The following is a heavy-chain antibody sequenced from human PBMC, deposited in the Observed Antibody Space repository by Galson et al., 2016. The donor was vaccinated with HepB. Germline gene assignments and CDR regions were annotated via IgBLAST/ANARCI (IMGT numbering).Heavy chain of an antibody. CDR3: ARHTSGWYVLDY. V-gene: IGHV1-3*01. Sequence: SVKVSCKASGYTFTYYTMHWVRQAPGQRLKWMGWINPYNGDTKSSQKFQGRVSFTRDTSANTAYMELSSLRSEDTALYYCARHTSGWYVLDYWGQGSLVTVSS. CDR2: INPYNGDT. D-gene: IGHD6-19*01. J-gene: IGHJ4*02. CDR1: GYTFTYYT.